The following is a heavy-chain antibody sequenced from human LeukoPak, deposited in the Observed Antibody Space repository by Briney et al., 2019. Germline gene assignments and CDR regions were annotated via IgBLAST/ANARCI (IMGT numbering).Heavy chain of an antibody. V-gene: IGHV3-73*01. J-gene: IGHJ4*02. D-gene: IGHD2-8*01. CDR2: IRSKANSYAT. Sequence: GGSLRLSCAASGFTFSGSAMHWVRQASGKGLEWVGRIRSKANSYATAYAASVKGRFTISRDDSKNTAYLQMNRRKTEDTDVYYCTRHSPRGYCTNGVCYTPPFDYWGQGTLVTVSS. CDR1: GFTFSGSA. CDR3: TRHSPRGYCTNGVCYTPPFDY.